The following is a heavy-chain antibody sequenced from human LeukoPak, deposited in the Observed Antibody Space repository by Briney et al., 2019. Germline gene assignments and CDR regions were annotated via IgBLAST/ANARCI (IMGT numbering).Heavy chain of an antibody. CDR1: GFTFSSYA. D-gene: IGHD2-15*01. Sequence: HPGGPVRLSCAASGFTFSSYAMSWVRQAPGKGLEWVSGISGSGGSTQYADSVKHRFTISRDNSKNTLYLKMNSLRAEDTAVYYCAKETVVVVAATPDAFDIWGQGTMVSVSS. CDR2: ISGSGGST. J-gene: IGHJ3*02. CDR3: AKETVVVVAATPDAFDI. V-gene: IGHV3-23*01.